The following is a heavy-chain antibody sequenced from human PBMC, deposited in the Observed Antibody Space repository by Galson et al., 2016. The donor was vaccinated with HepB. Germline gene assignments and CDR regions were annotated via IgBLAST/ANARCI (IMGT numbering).Heavy chain of an antibody. D-gene: IGHD5-18*01. CDR1: GFLFRSYG. CDR2: ISSDGSNP. J-gene: IGHJ4*02. V-gene: IGHV3-30*18. Sequence: SLRLSCAGSGFLFRSYGMHWVRQAPGKGLEWVAVISSDGSNPFYADAVTGRFTISRDNSKDTLYLQMNSLRAEDTAVYYCAKDGGYTYALGYWGRGTLVTVSS. CDR3: AKDGGYTYALGY.